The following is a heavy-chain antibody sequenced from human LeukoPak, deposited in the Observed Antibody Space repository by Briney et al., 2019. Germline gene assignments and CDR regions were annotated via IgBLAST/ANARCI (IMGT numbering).Heavy chain of an antibody. CDR2: INHSGST. CDR3: ARYPELDSSGYPALT. J-gene: IGHJ4*02. Sequence: SETLSLTCAVYGGSFSGYYWSWIRQPPGKGLEWIGEINHSGSTNYNPSPKSRVIISVDTSKNQFSLKLSSVTAADTAVYYCARYPELDSSGYPALTWGQGTLVTVSS. D-gene: IGHD3-22*01. CDR1: GGSFSGYY. V-gene: IGHV4-34*01.